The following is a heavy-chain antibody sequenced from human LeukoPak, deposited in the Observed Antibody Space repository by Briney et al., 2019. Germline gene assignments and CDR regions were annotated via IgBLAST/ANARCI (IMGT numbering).Heavy chain of an antibody. CDR3: ARDSYDSSGNYLDS. V-gene: IGHV1-18*01. CDR2: ISAYNGNT. Sequence: ASVKVSCKASGYTFTSYGFSWVRQAPGQGLEWMGWISAYNGNTKYAQKLQGRVTMTTDTSTSTSYMELRSLRFDDTAVYCARDSYDSSGNYLDSWGQGTLVTVSS. D-gene: IGHD3-22*01. J-gene: IGHJ4*02. CDR1: GYTFTSYG.